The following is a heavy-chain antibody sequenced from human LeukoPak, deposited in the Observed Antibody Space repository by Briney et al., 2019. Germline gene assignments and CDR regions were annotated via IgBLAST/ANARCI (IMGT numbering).Heavy chain of an antibody. Sequence: PGGSLRLSCAASGFTFDDYGMSWVRQAPGKGLELVSGINWNGGSTGYADSVKGRFTISRDNAKNSLYLQMNSLRAEDTALYYCARSDYDSSGYYRTHFQHWGQGTLVTVSS. CDR1: GFTFDDYG. D-gene: IGHD3-22*01. J-gene: IGHJ1*01. CDR2: INWNGGST. CDR3: ARSDYDSSGYYRTHFQH. V-gene: IGHV3-20*04.